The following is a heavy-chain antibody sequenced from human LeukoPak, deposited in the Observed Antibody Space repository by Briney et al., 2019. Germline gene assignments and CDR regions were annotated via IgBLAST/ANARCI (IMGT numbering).Heavy chain of an antibody. CDR3: AREVGYCDSTSCYGYFDY. J-gene: IGHJ4*02. Sequence: PGGSLRLSCAASGFTFSDHYMSWIRQAPGKGLEWIAYIGSSGSIIYYADSVKGRFTISRDNAKISLYLQMNSLRAEDTAVYYCAREVGYCDSTSCYGYFDYWGQGTLVTVSS. CDR1: GFTFSDHY. V-gene: IGHV3-11*04. D-gene: IGHD2-2*03. CDR2: IGSSGSII.